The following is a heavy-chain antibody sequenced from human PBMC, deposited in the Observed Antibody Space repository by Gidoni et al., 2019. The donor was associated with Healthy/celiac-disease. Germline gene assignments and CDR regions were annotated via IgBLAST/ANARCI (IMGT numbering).Heavy chain of an antibody. Sequence: QVQLQQWGAGLLKPSETLSLTCAVYGGSFSGYYWSWIRQPPGKGLEWIGEINHSGSTNYNPSLKSRVTISVDTSKNQFSLKLSSVTAADTAVYYCARAKSTTRLRYFDWFGGQGTLVTVSS. D-gene: IGHD3-9*01. CDR1: GGSFSGYY. CDR2: INHSGST. V-gene: IGHV4-34*01. CDR3: ARAKSTTRLRYFDWF. J-gene: IGHJ4*02.